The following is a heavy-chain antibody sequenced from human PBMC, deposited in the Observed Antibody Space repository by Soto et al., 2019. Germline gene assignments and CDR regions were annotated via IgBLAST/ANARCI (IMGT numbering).Heavy chain of an antibody. J-gene: IGHJ6*03. Sequence: PSETLSLTCAVYGGSFSGYYWGWIRQHPGKGLEWIGEINHSGSTNYNPSLKSRVTISVDTSKNQFSLELSSVTAADTAVYYCARMGGDYYGSGSHYYYYYYYMDVWGKGTTVTVSS. D-gene: IGHD3-10*01. CDR2: INHSGST. V-gene: IGHV4-34*01. CDR3: ARMGGDYYGSGSHYYYYYYYMDV. CDR1: GGSFSGYY.